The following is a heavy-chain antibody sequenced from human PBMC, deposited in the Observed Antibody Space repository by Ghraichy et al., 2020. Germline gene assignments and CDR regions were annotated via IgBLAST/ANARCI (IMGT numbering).Heavy chain of an antibody. J-gene: IGHJ6*02. D-gene: IGHD6-13*01. CDR2: ISSSSSTI. CDR1: GFTFSSYS. Sequence: GGSLRLSCAASGFTFSSYSMNWVRQAPGKGLEWVSYISSSSSTIYYADSVKGRFTISRDNAKNSLYLQMNSLRDEDTAVYYCARVIAAAGGPEDYGMDVWGQGTTVTVSS. CDR3: ARVIAAAGGPEDYGMDV. V-gene: IGHV3-48*02.